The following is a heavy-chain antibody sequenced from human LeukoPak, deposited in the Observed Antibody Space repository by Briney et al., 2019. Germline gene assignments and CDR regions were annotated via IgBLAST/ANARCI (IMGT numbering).Heavy chain of an antibody. CDR3: ARHGGNYPNWYFDL. V-gene: IGHV4-59*08. Sequence: PSETLSLTCTVSGGSISSYYWSWIRQPPGKGLEWIGYIYYSGSTNYNPSLKSRITISVHTSKNQFSLKLSSVTAADTAVYYCARHGGNYPNWYFDLWGRGTLVTVSS. J-gene: IGHJ2*01. D-gene: IGHD1-26*01. CDR2: IYYSGST. CDR1: GGSISSYY.